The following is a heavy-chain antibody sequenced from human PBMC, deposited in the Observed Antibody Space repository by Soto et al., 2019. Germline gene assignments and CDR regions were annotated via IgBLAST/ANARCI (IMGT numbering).Heavy chain of an antibody. V-gene: IGHV3-23*01. J-gene: IGHJ3*02. D-gene: IGHD1-26*01. Sequence: EVQLLESGGGLVQPGGSLRFSCAASGFTFSSYALNWVRQAPGKGLEWVSTITGNDGSTHYADSVKGRFTISRDNFKNTLYLQMNSLRAEDTAVYYCAKTIEGGVLHAFDMWGHGTMVTVSS. CDR1: GFTFSSYA. CDR3: AKTIEGGVLHAFDM. CDR2: ITGNDGST.